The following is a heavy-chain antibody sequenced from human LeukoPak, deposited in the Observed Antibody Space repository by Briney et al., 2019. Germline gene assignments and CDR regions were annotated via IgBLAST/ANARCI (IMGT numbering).Heavy chain of an antibody. D-gene: IGHD1-1*01. CDR3: ARGRVSSSTWYSTYYYYFYMDV. CDR2: IYYSGST. J-gene: IGHJ6*03. V-gene: IGHV4-59*01. CDR1: GGSISSYY. Sequence: SETLSLTCTVSGGSISSYYWSWIRQPPGKGLEWIGYIYYSGSTNYNPSLNGRVSISRDTTKNLFSLRLRSVTAADTAVYFCARGRVSSSTWYSTYYYYFYMDVWGKGTTVTVSS.